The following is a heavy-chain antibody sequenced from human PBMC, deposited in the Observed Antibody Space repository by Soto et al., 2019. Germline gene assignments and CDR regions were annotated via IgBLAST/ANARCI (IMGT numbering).Heavy chain of an antibody. Sequence: ASVKVSCKASGYSFTSYSMHWLRQSPGQRLEWMGWINAGNGNTKYSQKFQGRVTITRDTSASTAYMELSSLRSEDTAVYYCARILGYCSGGSCDSWGQGTLVTVSS. CDR2: INAGNGNT. J-gene: IGHJ4*02. D-gene: IGHD2-15*01. V-gene: IGHV1-3*01. CDR3: ARILGYCSGGSCDS. CDR1: GYSFTSYS.